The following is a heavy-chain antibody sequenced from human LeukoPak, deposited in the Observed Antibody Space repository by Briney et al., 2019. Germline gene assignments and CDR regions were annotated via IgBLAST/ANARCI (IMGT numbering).Heavy chain of an antibody. Sequence: SETLSLTCAVSGGSISSSSYYWGWIRQPPGKGLEWIGSIYYSGSTYYNPSLKSRVTISVDTSKNQFSLKLSSVTAADTAVYYCARHIVVVPAANPLAFDIWGQGTMVTVSS. CDR2: IYYSGST. CDR1: GGSISSSSYY. V-gene: IGHV4-39*01. CDR3: ARHIVVVPAANPLAFDI. J-gene: IGHJ3*02. D-gene: IGHD2-2*01.